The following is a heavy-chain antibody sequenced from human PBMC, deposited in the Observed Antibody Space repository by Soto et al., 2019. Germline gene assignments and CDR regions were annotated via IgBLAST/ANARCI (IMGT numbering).Heavy chain of an antibody. J-gene: IGHJ4*02. CDR3: ARSSIVATIDFDY. CDR2: INPNSGGT. V-gene: IGHV1-2*04. Sequence: ASVKVSCKASGYTFTGYYMHWVRQAPGQGLEWMGWINPNSGGTNYAQKFQGWVTMTRDTSISTAYMELSRLRSDDTAVYYCARSSIVATIDFDYWGQGTLVTVSS. D-gene: IGHD5-12*01. CDR1: GYTFTGYY.